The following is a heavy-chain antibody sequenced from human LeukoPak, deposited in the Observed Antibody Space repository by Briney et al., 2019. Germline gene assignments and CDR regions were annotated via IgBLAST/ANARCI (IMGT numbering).Heavy chain of an antibody. CDR3: ARSVVAGSGNFDY. CDR2: INPNSGGT. D-gene: IGHD6-19*01. J-gene: IGHJ4*02. CDR1: GYTFTGYY. V-gene: IGHV1-2*02. Sequence: SGKVSCKSSGYTFTGYYMHWVRQAPGQGLEWMGWINPNSGGTKTAQTFQGRVTMTRDTSISTAYMELSRLRSDDTAVYFCARSVVAGSGNFDYWGQGTLVTVSS.